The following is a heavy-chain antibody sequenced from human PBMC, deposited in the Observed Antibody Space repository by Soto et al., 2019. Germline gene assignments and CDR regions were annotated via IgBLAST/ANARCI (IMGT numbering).Heavy chain of an antibody. CDR2: IIPIFGTA. CDR3: ARDATGIAARPVGFDY. Sequence: SVKVSCKASGGTFSSYAISWVRQAPGQGLEWMGGIIPIFGTANYAQKFQGRVTITADESTSTAYMELSSLRSEDTAVYYCARDATGIAARPVGFDYWGQGALVTVSS. J-gene: IGHJ4*02. V-gene: IGHV1-69*13. D-gene: IGHD6-6*01. CDR1: GGTFSSYA.